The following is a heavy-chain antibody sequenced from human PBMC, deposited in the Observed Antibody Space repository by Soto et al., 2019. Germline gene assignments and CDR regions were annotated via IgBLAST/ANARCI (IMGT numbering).Heavy chain of an antibody. D-gene: IGHD2-15*01. CDR1: GGSISSGGYY. V-gene: IGHV4-31*03. CDR2: IYYSGST. CDR3: ATRWIGYCSGGSCSPDCGMDV. J-gene: IGHJ6*02. Sequence: SETLSLTCTVSGGSISSGGYYWSWIRQHPGKGLERIGYIYYSGSTYYNPSLKSRVTISVDTSKNQFSLKLSSVTAADTAVYYCATRWIGYCSGGSCSPDCGMDVWGQGTTVPVSS.